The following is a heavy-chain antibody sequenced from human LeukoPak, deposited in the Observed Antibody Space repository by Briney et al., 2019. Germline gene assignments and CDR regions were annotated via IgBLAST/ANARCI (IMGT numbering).Heavy chain of an antibody. Sequence: PGGSLRLFCAASGHTFSSYAMSWVRQAPGKGLEWVSAIGGRDGSTYYADSVKGRFTISRDNPKKTLYLKMNSLRAEDTAVYYCAKDHYYDSSNYYYGRTNLFGYWGQGTLVTVSS. J-gene: IGHJ4*02. V-gene: IGHV3-23*01. D-gene: IGHD3-22*01. CDR2: IGGRDGST. CDR1: GHTFSSYA. CDR3: AKDHYYDSSNYYYGRTNLFGY.